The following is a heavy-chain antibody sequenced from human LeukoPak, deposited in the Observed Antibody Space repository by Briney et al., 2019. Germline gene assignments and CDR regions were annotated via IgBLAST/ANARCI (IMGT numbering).Heavy chain of an antibody. V-gene: IGHV5-51*01. D-gene: IGHD3-10*01. J-gene: IGHJ4*02. Sequence: GESLKISCKGSGYSFTSYWIAWVRQMPGRGLEWMGIIYPGDSDTRYSPSFQGQVTISADKSISTAYLQWSGLKASDTAMYYCARLLRFGEPPLDFWGQGTLVTVSS. CDR2: IYPGDSDT. CDR1: GYSFTSYW. CDR3: ARLLRFGEPPLDF.